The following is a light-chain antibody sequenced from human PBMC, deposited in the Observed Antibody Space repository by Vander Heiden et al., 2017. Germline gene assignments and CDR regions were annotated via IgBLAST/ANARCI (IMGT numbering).Light chain of an antibody. J-gene: IGKJ3*01. CDR2: DAS. CDR1: QSVSSY. V-gene: IGKV3-11*01. Sequence: EIVLTQSPATLSLSPGDRATLPCRASQSVSSYLAWYQQKPGQAPRLLIYDASNRATGIPARFSGSGSGTDFTLTISSLEPEDFAVYYCQQRSNWLFTFGPGTKVDIK. CDR3: QQRSNWLFT.